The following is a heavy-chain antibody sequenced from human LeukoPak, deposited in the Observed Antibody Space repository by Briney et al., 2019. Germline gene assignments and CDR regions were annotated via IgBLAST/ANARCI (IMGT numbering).Heavy chain of an antibody. J-gene: IGHJ4*01. D-gene: IGHD3-3*01. CDR1: GFIFSNYG. Sequence: PGGSPRLSCAASGFIFSNYGMSWVRQAPGKGLEWVSGVTRGGTVHYADSVEGRFTISRDNSKSTVTLQMNSLRTEDTASYYCAKTRSYLEWLSDFDYWGRGTLVTVSS. V-gene: IGHV3-23*01. CDR2: VTRGGTV. CDR3: AKTRSYLEWLSDFDY.